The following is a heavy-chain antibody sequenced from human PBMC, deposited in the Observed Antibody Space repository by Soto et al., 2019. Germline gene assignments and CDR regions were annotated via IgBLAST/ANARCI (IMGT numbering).Heavy chain of an antibody. CDR2: ISSSNSYT. D-gene: IGHD3-22*01. CDR1: GFTFSDYY. J-gene: IGHJ4*02. Sequence: GGSLRLSCAASGFTFSDYYMSWIRQAPGKGLEWVSYISSSNSYTNYADSVKGRFTISRDNAKNSLYLQMNSLRAEDTAVYYCARVATRGYYDSSGYVDYWGQGTLVTVSS. V-gene: IGHV3-11*06. CDR3: ARVATRGYYDSSGYVDY.